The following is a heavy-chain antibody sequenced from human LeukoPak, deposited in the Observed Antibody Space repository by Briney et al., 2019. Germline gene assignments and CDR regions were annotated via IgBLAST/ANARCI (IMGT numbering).Heavy chain of an antibody. J-gene: IGHJ4*02. CDR3: ASSSSWYYFDY. CDR2: INHSGST. Sequence: SETLSLTCAVYGGSFSGYYWSWIRQPPGKGLEWIGEINHSGSTNYNPSLKSRVTISVDTSKNQFSLKLSSVTAADTAVYYCASSSSWYYFDYWGQGTLVTVSS. CDR1: GGSFSGYY. D-gene: IGHD6-13*01. V-gene: IGHV4-34*01.